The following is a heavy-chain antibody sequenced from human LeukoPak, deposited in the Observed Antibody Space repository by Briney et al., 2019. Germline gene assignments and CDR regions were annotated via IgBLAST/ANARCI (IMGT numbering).Heavy chain of an antibody. CDR2: IYHSGST. J-gene: IGHJ4*02. V-gene: IGHV4-38-2*01. D-gene: IGHD2-15*01. Sequence: SETLSLTCAVSGYSISSGYYWGWIRQPPGKGLEWIGRIYHSGSTFYNPSLKSRVTISVDTSKNQFSLQLTSVTAADTAVYYCARLLGHCSGGSCYPHFFDYWGQGTLVTVSS. CDR3: ARLLGHCSGGSCYPHFFDY. CDR1: GYSISSGYY.